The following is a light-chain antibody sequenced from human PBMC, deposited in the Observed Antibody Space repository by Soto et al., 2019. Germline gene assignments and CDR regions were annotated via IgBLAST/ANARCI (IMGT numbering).Light chain of an antibody. CDR3: AAWDDSLNGPV. Sequence: QSVLTQPPSASGTPGQRVAISCSGSSSNIGSNTVTWYQQLPGTAPKVLIYGNNQRPSGVPDRLSASKSGTSASLAISGLQSEDEADYYCAAWDDSLNGPVFGGGTKLTVL. CDR2: GNN. J-gene: IGLJ3*02. CDR1: SSNIGSNT. V-gene: IGLV1-44*01.